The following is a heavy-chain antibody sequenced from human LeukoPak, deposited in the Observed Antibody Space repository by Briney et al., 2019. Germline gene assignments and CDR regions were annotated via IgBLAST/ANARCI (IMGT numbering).Heavy chain of an antibody. V-gene: IGHV1-2*02. D-gene: IGHD6-13*01. CDR3: ARRPSAAGTWFDP. CDR1: GGTFSSYA. CDR2: INPNSGGT. J-gene: IGHJ5*02. Sequence: SSVKVSCKASGGTFSSYAISWVRQAPGQGLEWMGWINPNSGGTNYAQKFQGRVTMTRDTSISTAYMELSRLRSDDTAVYYCARRPSAAGTWFDPWGQGTLVTVSS.